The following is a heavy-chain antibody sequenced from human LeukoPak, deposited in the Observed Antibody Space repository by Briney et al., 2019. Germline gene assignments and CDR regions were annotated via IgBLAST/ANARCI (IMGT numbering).Heavy chain of an antibody. CDR2: IYYSGST. D-gene: IGHD4-23*01. CDR1: GGSISSYY. CDR3: ARTPYGANSCADY. J-gene: IGHJ4*02. V-gene: IGHV4-59*01. Sequence: SETLSLTCTVSGGSISSYYWSWIRQPPGKELEWIGYIYYSGSTNYNPSLKSRVTNYNPSLKSRVTISIDTSKNQFSLKLRSVTAADTAVYYCARTPYGANSCADYWGQGSLVTVSS.